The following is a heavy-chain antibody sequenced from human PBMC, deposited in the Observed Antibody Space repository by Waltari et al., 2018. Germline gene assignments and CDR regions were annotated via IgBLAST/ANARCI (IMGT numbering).Heavy chain of an antibody. CDR3: ARDDSYGQFMRFDF. Sequence: EVQLVESGGGLIQPGGSLRLSCEASGLTASGNYMSWVRQAPGKGLEWLSAIYSGGNTFYADSVKGRFNISIDNSKNTLYLQMNSLRVDDTAVYYCARDDSYGQFMRFDFWGQGTVVTVSS. D-gene: IGHD5-18*01. CDR2: IYSGGNT. V-gene: IGHV3-53*01. CDR1: GLTASGNY. J-gene: IGHJ4*02.